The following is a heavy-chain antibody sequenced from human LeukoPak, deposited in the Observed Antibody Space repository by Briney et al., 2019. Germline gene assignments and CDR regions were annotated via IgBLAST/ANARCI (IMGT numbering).Heavy chain of an antibody. CDR3: ATRPHNDYTLHDAFDI. Sequence: GASVKVSCKASGYTFTNYGISWVRQAPGQGLEWMGWISAYSGHTKYVQRLQGRVTMTEDTSTDTAYMELSSLRSEDTAVYYCATRPHNDYTLHDAFDIWGQGTMVIVSS. CDR1: GYTFTNYG. CDR2: ISAYSGHT. J-gene: IGHJ3*02. V-gene: IGHV1-18*01. D-gene: IGHD4-11*01.